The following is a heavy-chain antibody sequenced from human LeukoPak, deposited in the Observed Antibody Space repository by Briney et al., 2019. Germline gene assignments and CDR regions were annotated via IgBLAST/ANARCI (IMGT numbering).Heavy chain of an antibody. D-gene: IGHD5-24*01. J-gene: IGHJ4*02. CDR3: ASMGSDGYNIFDY. CDR1: GGSISSSSYY. Sequence: SETLSLTCTVSGGSISSSSYYWGWIRQPPGKGLEWIGSIYYSGSTYYNPSLKSRVTISVDTSKNQFSLKLSSVTAADTAVYYCASMGSDGYNIFDYWGQGTLVTVSS. V-gene: IGHV4-39*07. CDR2: IYYSGST.